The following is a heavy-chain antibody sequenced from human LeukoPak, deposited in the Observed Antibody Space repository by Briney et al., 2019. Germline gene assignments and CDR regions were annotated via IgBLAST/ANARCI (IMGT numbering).Heavy chain of an antibody. V-gene: IGHV3-74*01. CDR1: GFTFSSYW. CDR3: VRENWGIDY. D-gene: IGHD7-27*01. CDR2: VNGDGTIT. Sequence: GGSLRLSCVASGFTFSSYWMHWVRQGPGKGLVWVSRVNGDGTITDYADSVKGRFTISRDNAKNTLYLQMSSLRVEDTSVYYCVRENWGIDYWGQGTQVTVSS. J-gene: IGHJ4*02.